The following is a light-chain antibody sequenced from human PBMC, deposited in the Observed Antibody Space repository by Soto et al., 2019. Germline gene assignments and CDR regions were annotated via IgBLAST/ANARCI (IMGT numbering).Light chain of an antibody. J-gene: IGKJ2*01. CDR2: GSS. Sequence: EVVLTQSPGTLSLSPGERATLSCRASQTVSNNYLAWYQQKPGQAPRLLIFGSSDRATGIPDRFSGSGSGTELTLTNSRLEPEDFAVYYCQQYGSSPPYTFGQGTKLEIK. CDR1: QTVSNNY. CDR3: QQYGSSPPYT. V-gene: IGKV3-20*01.